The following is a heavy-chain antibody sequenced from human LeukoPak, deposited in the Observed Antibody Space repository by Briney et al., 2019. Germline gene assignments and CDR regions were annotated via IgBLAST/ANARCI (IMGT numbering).Heavy chain of an antibody. V-gene: IGHV4-59*08. CDR3: ARRITIFGVVNPANYDY. J-gene: IGHJ4*02. CDR1: GGSISRYY. D-gene: IGHD3-3*01. CDR2: IYYSGST. Sequence: SETLSLTCNVSGGSISRYYWSWVRQPPGEGLEWIGYIYYSGSTNYNPSLKSRVTISVDTSKNQFSLKLSSVTAADTAVYYCARRITIFGVVNPANYDYWGQGTLVTVSS.